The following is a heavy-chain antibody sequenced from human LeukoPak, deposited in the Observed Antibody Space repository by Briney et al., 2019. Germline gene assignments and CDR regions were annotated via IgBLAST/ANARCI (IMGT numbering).Heavy chain of an antibody. CDR2: IIPIFGTA. CDR1: GGTFSSYA. J-gene: IGHJ6*03. D-gene: IGHD6-6*01. V-gene: IGHV1-69*13. CDR3: AGPVAARPHYYYYYYMDV. Sequence: SVKVSCKASGGTFSSYAISWVRQAPGQGLEWMGGIIPIFGTANYAQKFQGRVTITADESTSTAYMELSSLRSEDTAVYYCAGPVAARPHYYYYYYMDVWGKGTTVTVSS.